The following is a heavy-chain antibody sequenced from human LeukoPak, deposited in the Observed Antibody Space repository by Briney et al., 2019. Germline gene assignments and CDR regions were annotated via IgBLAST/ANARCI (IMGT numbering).Heavy chain of an antibody. CDR1: GFIFSDYG. Sequence: GGSLKLSCAASGFIFSDYGMHWVRQAPGKGLEWVAVIWNDGSNTYYGDSVKGLFTISRDNSKNTLYLQMNSLRAEDTAVYYCARDNAGLVKHLDAFDLWGQGTMVTVAS. CDR2: IWNDGSNT. D-gene: IGHD1-26*01. CDR3: ARDNAGLVKHLDAFDL. V-gene: IGHV3-33*01. J-gene: IGHJ3*01.